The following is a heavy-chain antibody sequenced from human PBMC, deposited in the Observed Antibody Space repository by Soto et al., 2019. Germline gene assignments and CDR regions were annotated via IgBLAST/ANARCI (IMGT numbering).Heavy chain of an antibody. CDR3: ARAGSRPAAFYYFGIDV. CDR2: IKQDGSEK. V-gene: IGHV3-7*01. CDR1: GFTFTSYW. Sequence: GGSLRLSCAASGFTFTSYWMTWVRQAPGKGLEWVANIKQDGSEKYYVDSVKGRFTISRDNAKNSVFLQMNSLRAEDTAVFYCARAGSRPAAFYYFGIDVWGQGAMVTVSS. J-gene: IGHJ6*02.